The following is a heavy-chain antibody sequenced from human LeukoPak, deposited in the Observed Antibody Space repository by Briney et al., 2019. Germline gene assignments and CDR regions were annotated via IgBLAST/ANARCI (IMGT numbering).Heavy chain of an antibody. D-gene: IGHD5-12*01. CDR2: MNPNSGNT. Sequence: ASVKVPCKASGYTFTSYDINWVRQATGQGLEWMGWMNPNSGNTGYAQKFQGRVTMTRNTSISTAYMELSSLRSEDTAVYYCARGYSGYDGFDYWGQGTLVTVSS. CDR3: ARGYSGYDGFDY. CDR1: GYTFTSYD. J-gene: IGHJ4*02. V-gene: IGHV1-8*01.